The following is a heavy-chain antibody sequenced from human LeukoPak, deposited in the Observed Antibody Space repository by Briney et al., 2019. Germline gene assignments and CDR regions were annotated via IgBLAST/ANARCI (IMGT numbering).Heavy chain of an antibody. CDR3: ARNQPGDLGYCSSTSCQGDDAFDI. J-gene: IGHJ3*02. CDR2: IKQDGSEK. D-gene: IGHD2-2*01. V-gene: IGHV3-7*01. Sequence: PGGSLRLSCAASGFTFSSYWMSWVRQAPGKGLEWVANIKQDGSEKYYVDSVKGRFTISRDNAKNSLYLQMNSLRAEDTAVYYCARNQPGDLGYCSSTSCQGDDAFDIWGQGTMVTVSS. CDR1: GFTFSSYW.